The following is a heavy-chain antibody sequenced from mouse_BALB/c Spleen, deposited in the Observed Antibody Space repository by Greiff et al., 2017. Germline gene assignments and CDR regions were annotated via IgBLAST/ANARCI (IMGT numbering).Heavy chain of an antibody. Sequence: VQLQQSGPELVKPGASVRISCKASGYTFTSYYIHWVKQRPGQGLEWIGWIYPGNVNTKYNEKFKGKATLTADKSSSTAYMQLSSLTSEDSAVYFCARGGEKYGNHWFAYWGQGTLVTVSA. CDR1: GYTFTSYY. J-gene: IGHJ3*01. CDR3: ARGGEKYGNHWFAY. V-gene: IGHV1S56*01. D-gene: IGHD2-10*02. CDR2: IYPGNVNT.